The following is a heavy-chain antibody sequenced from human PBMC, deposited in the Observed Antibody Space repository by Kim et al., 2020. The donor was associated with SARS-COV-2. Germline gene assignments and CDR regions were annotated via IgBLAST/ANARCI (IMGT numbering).Heavy chain of an antibody. D-gene: IGHD4-17*01. V-gene: IGHV4-59*01. J-gene: IGHJ4*02. CDR1: GGSISSYY. CDR2: IYYSGST. CDR3: ARSTVVTPYYFDY. Sequence: SETLSLTCTVSGGSISSYYWSWIRQPPGKGLEWIGYIYYSGSTNYNPSLKSRVTISVDTSKNQFSLKLSSVTAADTAVYYCARSTVVTPYYFDYSCQGTL.